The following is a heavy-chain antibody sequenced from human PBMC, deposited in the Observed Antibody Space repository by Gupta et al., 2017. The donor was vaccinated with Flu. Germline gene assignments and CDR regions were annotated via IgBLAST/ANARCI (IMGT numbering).Heavy chain of an antibody. Sequence: EVQLVESGGGLVQPGGSLILSCAASGFTFSSYELNWVRHAPVTWLDWLSYISSSGSTIYYADSVKGRVTISRDNAKNTLYLQMNSLRAEDTAVYYCARDPRVSYGSGAFDYWGQGTLVTVSS. CDR3: ARDPRVSYGSGAFDY. CDR1: GFTFSSYE. V-gene: IGHV3-48*03. D-gene: IGHD3-10*01. J-gene: IGHJ4*02. CDR2: ISSSGSTI.